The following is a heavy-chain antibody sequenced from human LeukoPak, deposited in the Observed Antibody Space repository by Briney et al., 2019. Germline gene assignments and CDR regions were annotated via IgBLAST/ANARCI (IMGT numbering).Heavy chain of an antibody. Sequence: SETLSLTCTVSGGSISSSSYYWGWIRQPPGKGLEWIGSIYYSGSTYYNPSLKSRVTISVDTSKNQFSLRLSSVTAADTALYYCARRQAGALEQSAFDMWGQGTMVTVSS. CDR3: ARRQAGALEQSAFDM. V-gene: IGHV4-39*01. J-gene: IGHJ3*02. CDR2: IYYSGST. D-gene: IGHD3-3*01. CDR1: GGSISSSSYY.